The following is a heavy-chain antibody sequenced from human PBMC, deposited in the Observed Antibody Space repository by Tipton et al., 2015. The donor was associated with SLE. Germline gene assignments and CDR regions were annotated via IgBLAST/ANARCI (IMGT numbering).Heavy chain of an antibody. CDR3: ARRGGWAHYYYYGMDV. J-gene: IGHJ6*02. V-gene: IGHV4-39*07. CDR2: IYYTGST. Sequence: TLSLTCTVSGGSISSRSSHYWGWIRQSPGKGLEWIGSIYYTGSTFYNPSLKSRVTISVDTSKNQFSLRLSSVTAADTAVYYCARRGGWAHYYYYGMDVWGQGTTVTVSS. CDR1: GGSISSRSSHY. D-gene: IGHD6-19*01.